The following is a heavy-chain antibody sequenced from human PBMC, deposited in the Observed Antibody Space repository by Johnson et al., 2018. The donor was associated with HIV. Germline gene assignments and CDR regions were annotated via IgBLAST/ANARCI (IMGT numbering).Heavy chain of an antibody. D-gene: IGHD6-13*01. V-gene: IGHV3-20*04. CDR3: AKVRRGSSWYIAFDI. J-gene: IGHJ3*02. CDR2: LSGSGTTK. Sequence: VQLVESGGGVVRPGGSLRLSCAASGFTFDDHCMTWVRQFPWLGLVWVPGLSGSGTTKSYGDSVTGRFTISRDNSKNTIYLQMNSLRGEDTAVYYCAKVRRGSSWYIAFDIWGQGTMVTVSS. CDR1: GFTFDDHC.